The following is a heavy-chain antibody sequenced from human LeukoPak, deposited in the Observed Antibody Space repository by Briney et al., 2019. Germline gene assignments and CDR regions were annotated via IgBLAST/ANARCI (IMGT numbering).Heavy chain of an antibody. CDR1: GFIFSSFD. CDR2: IRGSGDST. J-gene: IGHJ3*02. Sequence: GGSLRLSCAASGFIFSSFDMSWVRQAPGKGLEWVSGIRGSGDSTYYADSVKGRFTISRDNSKNTLYLQMSALRADDTAVYYCAKSRLVRATYAFDIWGQGTMVIVS. V-gene: IGHV3-23*01. D-gene: IGHD1-26*01. CDR3: AKSRLVRATYAFDI.